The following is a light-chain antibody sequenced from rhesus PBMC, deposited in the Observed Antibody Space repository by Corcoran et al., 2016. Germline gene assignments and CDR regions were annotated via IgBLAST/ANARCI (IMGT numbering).Light chain of an antibody. J-gene: IGKJ4*01. V-gene: IGKV1-22*01. CDR3: QQYSSRPLT. Sequence: DIQMTQSPSSLSASVGDTVTITCRASQSISSWLAWYQQKPGKAPKLLIYKASSLKRGVPSRFSGSGSGTDFTLHISSLQSEDFATYYCQQYSSRPLTFGGGTKVELK. CDR1: QSISSW. CDR2: KAS.